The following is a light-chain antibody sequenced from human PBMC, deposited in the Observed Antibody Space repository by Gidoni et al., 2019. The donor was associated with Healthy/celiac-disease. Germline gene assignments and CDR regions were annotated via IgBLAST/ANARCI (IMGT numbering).Light chain of an antibody. CDR2: DAS. V-gene: IGKV3-11*01. J-gene: IGKJ3*01. Sequence: EIVLTQSPATLSLSPGERATLSCRASQRVSSYLAWYQQKPGQAPRRLIYDASNRATGIPARFSGSGSGTDFTLTISSLEPEDFAVYYCQQRSNWPLTFGPGTKVDIK. CDR1: QRVSSY. CDR3: QQRSNWPLT.